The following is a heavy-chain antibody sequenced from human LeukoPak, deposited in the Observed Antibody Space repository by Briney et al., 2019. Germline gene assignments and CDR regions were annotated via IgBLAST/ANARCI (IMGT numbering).Heavy chain of an antibody. CDR2: INPNSGDT. CDR3: AKDNPRVVGDTATFDP. J-gene: IGHJ5*02. Sequence: ASVKVSCKASGYSFTGHYMHWVRQAPGQGLEWMGWINPNSGDTNYAQKLQGRVTMTTDTSTSTAYMELRSLRSDDTAVYYCAKDNPRVVGDTATFDPWGQGTLVTVSS. V-gene: IGHV1-2*02. D-gene: IGHD1-26*01. CDR1: GYSFTGHY.